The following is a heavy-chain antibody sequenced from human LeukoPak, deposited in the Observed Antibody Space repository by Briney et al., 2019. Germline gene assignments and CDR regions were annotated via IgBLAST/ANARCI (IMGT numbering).Heavy chain of an antibody. CDR3: ARNSVGESSWFDP. Sequence: SETLSLTCTVSDGSISSDYWSWIRQPPGKGLEWIGYIYYSGSTKYNPSLKSRLTISVDTSKNQLSLRLTSVTAADTAVYYCARNSVGESSWFDPWGQGTLVTVSS. J-gene: IGHJ5*02. CDR1: DGSISSDY. CDR2: IYYSGST. V-gene: IGHV4-59*01. D-gene: IGHD3-10*01.